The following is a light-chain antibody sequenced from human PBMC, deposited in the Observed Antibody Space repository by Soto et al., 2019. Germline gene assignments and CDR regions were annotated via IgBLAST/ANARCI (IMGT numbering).Light chain of an antibody. J-gene: IGKJ1*01. V-gene: IGKV1-12*01. CDR2: ASS. CDR1: QDIGNW. Sequence: DIQMTQSPSSVSASVGDRVNITCRATQDIGNWLAWYQQKPGKAPKLLTSASSSLQSAVPWRFSGSGCGSDFTLMIRSLQPEDCAIYWCLQTTSFPWTFGQGTKVEIK. CDR3: LQTTSFPWT.